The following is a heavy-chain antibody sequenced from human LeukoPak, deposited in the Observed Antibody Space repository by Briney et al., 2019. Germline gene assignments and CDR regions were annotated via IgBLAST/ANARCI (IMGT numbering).Heavy chain of an antibody. CDR3: ARRSNYRLVDFDI. D-gene: IGHD3-9*01. J-gene: IGHJ3*02. CDR1: GGSVRSSSYY. V-gene: IGHV4-39*01. Sequence: PSETLSLTCTVSGGSVRSSSYYWDWIRQPPGKGLEWIGSIYYTGTTYYNPSLKSRVTMSVDTSKNQFFLNLSSVTAADTAVYYCARRSNYRLVDFDIWGQGTMVTVSS. CDR2: IYYTGTT.